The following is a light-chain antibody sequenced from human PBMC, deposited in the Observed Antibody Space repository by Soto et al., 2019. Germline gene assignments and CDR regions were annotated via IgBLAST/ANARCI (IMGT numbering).Light chain of an antibody. CDR3: QQLDVWPPVT. Sequence: IFLTQSHATLSLAPGGTATLSSMTSQSATKYLAWYQQRPGLAPRLLVYGAFNRATGIPARFSGSGSGTDFTLTISSLEPEDSAVYYCQQLDVWPPVTFGQGTRLEI. V-gene: IGKV3-11*01. CDR1: QSATKY. CDR2: GAF. J-gene: IGKJ5*01.